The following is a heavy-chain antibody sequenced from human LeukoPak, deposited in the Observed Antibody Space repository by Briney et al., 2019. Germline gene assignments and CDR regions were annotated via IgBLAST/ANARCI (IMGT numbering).Heavy chain of an antibody. CDR1: EFTFSSYA. CDR2: ISGSGGST. J-gene: IGHJ4*02. V-gene: IGHV3-23*01. D-gene: IGHD2-2*01. Sequence: PGGSLRLSCAASEFTFSSYAMSWVRQAPGKGLEWVSVISGSGGSTYYADSVKGRFTISRDNSKNTLYLQMNSLRAEDTAVYYCAKYCSSTSCYDYWGQGTLVTVSS. CDR3: AKYCSSTSCYDY.